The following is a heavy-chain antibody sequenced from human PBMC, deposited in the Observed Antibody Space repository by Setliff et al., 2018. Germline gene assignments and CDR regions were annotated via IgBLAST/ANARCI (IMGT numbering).Heavy chain of an antibody. CDR3: AKSTAYLSYYYYGMDV. D-gene: IGHD3-9*01. J-gene: IGHJ6*02. CDR2: IYIGGSA. CDR1: GGSINSYY. Sequence: SETLSLTCTVSGGSINSYYWSWIRQPAGKGLEWIGHIYIGGSANYNPSLKSRVTMSIDTSRNQFSLTLNSVTAGDTAVYYCAKSTAYLSYYYYGMDVWGQGTTVTVSS. V-gene: IGHV4-4*07.